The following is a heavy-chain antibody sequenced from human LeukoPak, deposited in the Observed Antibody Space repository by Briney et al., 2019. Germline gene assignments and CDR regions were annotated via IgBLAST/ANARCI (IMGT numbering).Heavy chain of an antibody. J-gene: IGHJ4*02. CDR3: SKAGEDCHDGSCYSDNYYFDY. Sequence: SLRPSCEASRFSLNKYAMSWVSQAPEGGLEWVSGITSSGGSTYSTVKGRFTISRYNSKNTLYLKMSKLRAEDTAVYYCSKAGEDCHDGSCYSDNYYFDYWGQGTLVTVSS. CDR2: ITSSGGST. D-gene: IGHD2-15*01. CDR1: RFSLNKYA. V-gene: IGHV3-23*01.